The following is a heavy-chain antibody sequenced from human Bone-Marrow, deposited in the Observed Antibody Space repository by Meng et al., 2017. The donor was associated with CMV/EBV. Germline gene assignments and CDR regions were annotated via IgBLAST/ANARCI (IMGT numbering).Heavy chain of an antibody. CDR3: ARGFSLEWLPIRMGYYYYGMDV. D-gene: IGHD3-3*01. V-gene: IGHV1-69*05. CDR1: GGTFNIYA. Sequence: SVKVSCKASGGTFNIYAISWVRQAPGQGLEWMGGIIPIFGTANYAQKFQGRVTITTDESTSTAYMELSSLRSEDTAVYYCARGFSLEWLPIRMGYYYYGMDVWGQGTTVTVSS. CDR2: IIPIFGTA. J-gene: IGHJ6*02.